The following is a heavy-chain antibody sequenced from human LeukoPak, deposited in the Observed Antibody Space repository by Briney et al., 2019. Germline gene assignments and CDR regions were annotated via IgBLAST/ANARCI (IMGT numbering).Heavy chain of an antibody. CDR1: GFTFSSYA. Sequence: PGGSLRLSCAASGFTFSSYAMHWVRQAPGKGLEWVAVISYGGSNKYYADSVKGRFTISRDNSKNTLYLQMNSLRAEDTAVYYCAREDTMIVVVTNSVDYWGQGTLVTVSS. J-gene: IGHJ4*02. CDR3: AREDTMIVVVTNSVDY. D-gene: IGHD3-22*01. V-gene: IGHV3-30-3*01. CDR2: ISYGGSNK.